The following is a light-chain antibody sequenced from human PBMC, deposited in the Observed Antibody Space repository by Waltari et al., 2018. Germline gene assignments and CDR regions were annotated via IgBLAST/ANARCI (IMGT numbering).Light chain of an antibody. J-gene: IGLJ2*01. CDR1: TSNIGSNP. CDR2: GNN. Sequence: QSVVTQPPSASGTPGQRVTISCSGSTSNIGSNPGKWYQQLPGTAPKILIYGNNQRPSGVPERFSGSKSGTSASLAISGLQSEDEADYYCATWDDSLDGHVVFGGGTKLTVL. CDR3: ATWDDSLDGHVV. V-gene: IGLV1-44*01.